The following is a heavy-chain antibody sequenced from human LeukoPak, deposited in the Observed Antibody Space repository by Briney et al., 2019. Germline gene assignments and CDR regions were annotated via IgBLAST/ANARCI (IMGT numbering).Heavy chain of an antibody. J-gene: IGHJ4*02. CDR1: GFTFSSYS. CDR3: ARLSIAAAGAGG. Sequence: GGSLRLSCAASGFTFSSYSMNWVRQAPGKGLEWVSSISSSSSYIYYADSVKGRFTISRDNAKNSLYLQMNSLRAEDTAVYYCARLSIAAAGAGGWGQGTLVTVSS. CDR2: ISSSSSYI. V-gene: IGHV3-21*01. D-gene: IGHD6-13*01.